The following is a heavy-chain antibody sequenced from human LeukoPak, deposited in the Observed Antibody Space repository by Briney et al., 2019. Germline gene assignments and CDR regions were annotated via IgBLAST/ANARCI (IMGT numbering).Heavy chain of an antibody. Sequence: WGSLRLSCAASGFPFSSYWMSWVRQAPGKGLEWVANIKQDGSDKYYVDSAKGRFTISRDNAKNSLYLQLNSLRADDTAVYYCARLTGTTGFDYWGQGTLVTVSS. D-gene: IGHD1-1*01. CDR1: GFPFSSYW. J-gene: IGHJ4*02. CDR3: ARLTGTTGFDY. V-gene: IGHV3-7*01. CDR2: IKQDGSDK.